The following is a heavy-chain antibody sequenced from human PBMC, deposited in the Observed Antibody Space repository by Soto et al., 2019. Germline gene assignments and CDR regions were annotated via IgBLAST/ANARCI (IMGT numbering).Heavy chain of an antibody. Sequence: VQLVQSGAEVKKPGASVKVSCKSSGDSFNDYYLHWVRQAPGQGLEWMGWINPNSGVTTYAQKVQGWVTMTRDTSIRTVYMELSRLRSDDTAVYYCARESGGATATLDYYYFYMDVWGKGTTVTVSS. CDR1: GDSFNDYY. J-gene: IGHJ6*03. CDR2: INPNSGVT. CDR3: ARESGGATATLDYYYFYMDV. D-gene: IGHD5-12*01. V-gene: IGHV1-2*04.